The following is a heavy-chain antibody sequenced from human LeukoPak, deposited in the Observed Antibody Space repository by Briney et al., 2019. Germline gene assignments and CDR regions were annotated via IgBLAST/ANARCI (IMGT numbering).Heavy chain of an antibody. CDR3: AKDLHDYGNYVGWFDS. CDR1: GFTLSSYA. Sequence: GGSLRLSCVASGFTLSSYAMDWVRQAPGKGVEWVSAISGRGGSTYYADSVKGRFTISRDNSKTTLFLQMNSLRAEDTAVYYCAKDLHDYGNYVGWFDSWGQGTLVTVSS. D-gene: IGHD4-11*01. CDR2: ISGRGGST. J-gene: IGHJ5*01. V-gene: IGHV3-23*01.